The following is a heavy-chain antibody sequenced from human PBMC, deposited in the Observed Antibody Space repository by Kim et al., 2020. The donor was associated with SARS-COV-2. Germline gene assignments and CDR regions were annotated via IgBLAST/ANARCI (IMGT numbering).Heavy chain of an antibody. J-gene: IGHJ6*02. V-gene: IGHV4-59*13. CDR1: GGSITNYY. Sequence: SETLSLTCSVSGGSITNYYWSWIRQPPGKGLEWIGYIYNTGSTNYNPSLKSRVTISLDTSNKQFSLRLTSVTAADTDVYYCAREIMVPSSRYYFYLMDVWGPGTTVTVSS. D-gene: IGHD3-10*01. CDR3: AREIMVPSSRYYFYLMDV. CDR2: IYNTGST.